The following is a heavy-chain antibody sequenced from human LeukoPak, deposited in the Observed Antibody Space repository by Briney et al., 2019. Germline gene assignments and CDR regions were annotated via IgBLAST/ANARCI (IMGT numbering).Heavy chain of an antibody. V-gene: IGHV1-2*06. D-gene: IGHD3-16*01. CDR2: INPNSGGT. Sequence: ASVKASCKASGYTFTGYYMHWVRQAPGQGLEWMGRINPNSGGTNYAQKFQGRVTMTRDTSISTAYMELSRLRSDDTAVYYCARDRFNAAGGAYYYMDVWGKGTTVTVSS. CDR3: ARDRFNAAGGAYYYMDV. J-gene: IGHJ6*03. CDR1: GYTFTGYY.